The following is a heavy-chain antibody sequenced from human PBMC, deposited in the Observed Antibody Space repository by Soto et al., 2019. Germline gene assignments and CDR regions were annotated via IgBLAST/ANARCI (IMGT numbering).Heavy chain of an antibody. V-gene: IGHV1-2*02. Sequence: GASVKVSCKASEYPFSGRYLHWVRQAPGQGLEWMALINPTTGGTKYAQKFQGRVSMTWDTSISTAYMEMSSLKSDDTAIYYCARGYCSSNGCSDYFDYWGQGTLVTVSS. CDR1: EYPFSGRY. D-gene: IGHD2-2*01. J-gene: IGHJ4*02. CDR2: INPTTGGT. CDR3: ARGYCSSNGCSDYFDY.